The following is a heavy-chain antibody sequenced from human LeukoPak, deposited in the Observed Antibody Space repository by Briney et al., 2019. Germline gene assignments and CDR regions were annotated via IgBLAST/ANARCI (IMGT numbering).Heavy chain of an antibody. CDR1: GGSISRYY. D-gene: IGHD6-6*01. CDR3: ARATPYSSSSDYYYYGMDV. J-gene: IGHJ6*02. V-gene: IGHV4-59*08. Sequence: PSETLSLTCTVSGGSISRYYWSWIRQPPGKALEWIGYIYYSGSTNYNPSLKSRVTISVDTSKNQFSLKLSSVTAADTAVYYCARATPYSSSSDYYYYGMDVWGQGTTVTVSS. CDR2: IYYSGST.